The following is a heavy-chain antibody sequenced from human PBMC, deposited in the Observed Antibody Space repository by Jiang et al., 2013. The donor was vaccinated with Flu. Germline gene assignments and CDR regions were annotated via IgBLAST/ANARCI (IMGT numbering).Heavy chain of an antibody. J-gene: IGHJ6*03. Sequence: VQLVESGGGLVQPGGSLRLSCAASGFTFSSYAMSWVRQAPGKGLEWVSAISGSGGSTYYADSVKGRFTISRDNSKNTLYLQMNSLRAEDTAVYYCAKDLTGGGKDVATTYLWYYYYYMDVWGKGTTVTVSS. CDR3: AKDLTGGGKDVATTYLWYYYYYMDV. CDR1: GFTFSSYA. CDR2: ISGSGGST. V-gene: IGHV3-23*04. D-gene: IGHD5-12*01.